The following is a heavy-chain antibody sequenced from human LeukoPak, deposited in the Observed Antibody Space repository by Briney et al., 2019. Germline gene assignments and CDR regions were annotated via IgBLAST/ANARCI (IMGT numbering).Heavy chain of an antibody. CDR3: ASEGFWSGYADY. D-gene: IGHD3-3*01. Sequence: SQTLSLTCTVSGGSISSGDYYWSWIRQPPGKGLEWIGYIYYSGSTYYNPSLKSRVTISVDTSKNQFSLNLSSVTAADTAVYYCASEGFWSGYADYWGQGTLVTVSS. CDR1: GGSISSGDYY. V-gene: IGHV4-30-4*08. CDR2: IYYSGST. J-gene: IGHJ4*02.